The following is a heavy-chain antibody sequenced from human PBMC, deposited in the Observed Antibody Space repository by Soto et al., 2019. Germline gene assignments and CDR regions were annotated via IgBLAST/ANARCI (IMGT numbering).Heavy chain of an antibody. V-gene: IGHV1-69*13. CDR1: GGTFSSYA. J-gene: IGHJ4*02. CDR3: AANVGRAMAYFDY. D-gene: IGHD5-18*01. Sequence: ASVKVSCKASGGTFSSYAISWLLQAPGQGLEWMGGIIPIFGTANYAQKFQGRVTITADESTSTAYMELSSLRSEDTAVYYCAANVGRAMAYFDYWGQGTLVTVSS. CDR2: IIPIFGTA.